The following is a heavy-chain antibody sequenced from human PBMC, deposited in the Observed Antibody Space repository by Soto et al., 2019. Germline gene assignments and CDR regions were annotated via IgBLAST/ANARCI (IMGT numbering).Heavy chain of an antibody. J-gene: IGHJ4*02. CDR3: ARVRSNLFDY. CDR2: IHYSGST. Sequence: KLSETLSLTCTVSCDSISTFYWSWIRQPPGKGLEWIGYIHYSGSTNYNPSLKSQVIISVDTSKNQFSLKLSSVTAADTAVYFCARVRSNLFDYWGQGTLVTVSS. CDR1: CDSISTFY. V-gene: IGHV4-59*01. D-gene: IGHD3-3*01.